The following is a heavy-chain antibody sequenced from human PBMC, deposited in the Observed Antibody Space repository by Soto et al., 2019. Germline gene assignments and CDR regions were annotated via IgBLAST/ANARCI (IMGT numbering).Heavy chain of an antibody. V-gene: IGHV3-30-3*01. J-gene: IGHJ4*02. CDR1: GFTFSSYA. D-gene: IGHD5-12*01. Sequence: PGGSLRLSCAASGFTFSSYAMHWVRQAPGKGLEWVAVISYDGSNKYYADSVKGRFTISRDNSKNTLYLQMNSLRAEDTAVYYCASPSGHGYNPLWGQGTLVTVSS. CDR2: ISYDGSNK. CDR3: ASPSGHGYNPL.